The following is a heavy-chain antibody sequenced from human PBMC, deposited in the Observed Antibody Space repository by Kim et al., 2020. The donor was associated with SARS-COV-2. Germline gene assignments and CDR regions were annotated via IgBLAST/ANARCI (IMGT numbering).Heavy chain of an antibody. Sequence: SETLSLTCTVSGGSISSYYWSWIRQPPGKGLEWIGYIYYSGSTNYNPSLKSRVTISVDTSKNQFSLKLSSVTAADTVVYYCARHAYYYDSSGLYYFDYWGQGTLVTVSS. D-gene: IGHD3-22*01. J-gene: IGHJ4*02. CDR2: IYYSGST. CDR1: GGSISSYY. CDR3: ARHAYYYDSSGLYYFDY. V-gene: IGHV4-59*08.